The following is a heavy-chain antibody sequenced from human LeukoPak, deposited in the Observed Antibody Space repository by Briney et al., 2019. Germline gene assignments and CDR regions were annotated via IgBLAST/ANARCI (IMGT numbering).Heavy chain of an antibody. V-gene: IGHV3-33*01. CDR1: GFTFSSCG. CDR2: IWYDGSNK. CDR3: ARDSCSSTSCYARDYYYGMDV. J-gene: IGHJ6*02. D-gene: IGHD2-2*01. Sequence: GGSLRLSCAASGFTFSSCGMHWVRQAPGKGLEWVAVIWYDGSNKYYADSVKGRFTISRDNSKNTLYLQMNSLRAEDTAVYYCARDSCSSTSCYARDYYYGMDVWGQGTTVTVSS.